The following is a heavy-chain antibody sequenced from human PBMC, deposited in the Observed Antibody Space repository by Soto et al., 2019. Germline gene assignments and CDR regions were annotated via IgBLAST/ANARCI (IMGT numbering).Heavy chain of an antibody. Sequence: AGGSMRLSCTTSGFTFGDYAISWVRQAPGKGLEWVGLIRNHSYSGRLEYAASVKDRFIVSRDDFKSVAYLQMNSLKTEDSAVYFWTRAESPENAYLSDHWGHGT. J-gene: IGHJ4*01. D-gene: IGHD3-16*02. CDR3: TRAESPENAYLSDH. CDR1: GFTFGDYA. V-gene: IGHV3-49*04. CDR2: IRNHSYSGRL.